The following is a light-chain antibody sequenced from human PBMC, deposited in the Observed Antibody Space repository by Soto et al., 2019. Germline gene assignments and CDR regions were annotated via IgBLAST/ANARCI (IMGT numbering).Light chain of an antibody. CDR2: DAS. V-gene: IGKV3-20*01. CDR3: QQFSSYPLT. CDR1: QTVRNNY. Sequence: EFVLTQSPGTLSLSPGERATLSCRASQTVRNNYLAWYQQNPGQAPRLLIYDASSRATGIPDRFSGGGSGTDVTLTISRLEPEDFAVYYCQQFSSYPLTFGGGTKVEIK. J-gene: IGKJ4*01.